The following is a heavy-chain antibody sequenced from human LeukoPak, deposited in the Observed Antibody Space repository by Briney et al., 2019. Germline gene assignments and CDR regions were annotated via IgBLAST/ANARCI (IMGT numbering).Heavy chain of an antibody. J-gene: IGHJ4*02. Sequence: PGGSLRLSCAASGFTFSSYWMSWVRQAPGKGLEWVANIKQDGSEKYYVDSVKGRFTISRDNAKNSLYLQMNSLRAEDTAVYYCARADMGSSTDFDYWGQGTLVTVSS. CDR2: IKQDGSEK. D-gene: IGHD6-6*01. CDR1: GFTFSSYW. V-gene: IGHV3-7*01. CDR3: ARADMGSSTDFDY.